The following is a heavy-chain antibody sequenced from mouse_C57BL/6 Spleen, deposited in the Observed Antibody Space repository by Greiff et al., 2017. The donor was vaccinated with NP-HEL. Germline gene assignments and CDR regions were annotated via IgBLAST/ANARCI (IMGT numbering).Heavy chain of an antibody. J-gene: IGHJ2*01. CDR3: ARGFGPLYGSRELGFDY. D-gene: IGHD1-1*01. Sequence: QVQLQQPGAELVRPGSSVKLSCKASGYTFTSYWMHWVKQRPIQGLEWIGNIDPSDSETHYNQKFKDKATLTVDKSSSTAYMQLSSLTSEDSAVYYCARGFGPLYGSRELGFDYWGQGTTLTVSS. CDR1: GYTFTSYW. CDR2: IDPSDSET. V-gene: IGHV1-52*01.